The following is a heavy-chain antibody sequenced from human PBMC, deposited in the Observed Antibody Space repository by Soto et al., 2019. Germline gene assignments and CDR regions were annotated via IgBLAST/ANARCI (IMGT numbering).Heavy chain of an antibody. CDR3: ARDKSGTYSIDY. J-gene: IGHJ4*02. CDR1: GFTFSRYT. Sequence: EVQVVESGGGSVQPGGSLRLSCAASGFTFSRYTMNWVRQAPGKGLEWLSYISGGGGTMSYADSVKGRVTISRDNAKNLLYLQMDSLRAEDTAVYYCARDKSGTYSIDYWGQGTLVTVSS. CDR2: ISGGGGTM. V-gene: IGHV3-48*04. D-gene: IGHD1-26*01.